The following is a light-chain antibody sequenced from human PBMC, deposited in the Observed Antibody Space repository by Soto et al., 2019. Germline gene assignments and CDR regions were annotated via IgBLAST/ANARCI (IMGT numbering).Light chain of an antibody. CDR2: LNSAGSH. CDR1: SGHSSYA. J-gene: IGLJ2*01. Sequence: QLVLTQSPSASASLGASVKLTCTLSSGHSSYAIAWHQQHPEKGPRYLMKLNSAGSHSKGDGIPDRFSGSSSGAERYLTISSLQSEDEADYYCQTWGTGIHVFGGGTKLTVL. V-gene: IGLV4-69*01. CDR3: QTWGTGIHV.